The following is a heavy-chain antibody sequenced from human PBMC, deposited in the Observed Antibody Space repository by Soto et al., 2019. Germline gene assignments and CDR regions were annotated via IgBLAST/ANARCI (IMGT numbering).Heavy chain of an antibody. CDR1: GYTLTTYG. CDR3: ARLSLNYGMDV. D-gene: IGHD3-16*02. CDR2: INAYNGNT. Sequence: VSVKVSCKASGYTLTTYGISWVRQAPGQGLEWMGWINAYNGNTNYAEKFQGRVTMTTDTPASTAYVDLRSLRSDDTAVYYCARLSLNYGMDVWGQGTTVTVSS. J-gene: IGHJ6*02. V-gene: IGHV1-18*01.